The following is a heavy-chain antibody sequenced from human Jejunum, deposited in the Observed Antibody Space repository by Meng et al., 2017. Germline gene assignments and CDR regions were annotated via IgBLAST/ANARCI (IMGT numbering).Heavy chain of an antibody. CDR1: GGSITSNHYY. J-gene: IGHJ4*01. CDR2: ISYSGTT. Sequence: QLQRQESGPGLVNPSETLSLTCTVSGGSITSNHYYWGWIRQPPGKGLEWIGGISYSGTTYYSPSLRGRVTISLDSPKNQFSLKLSSGTAADTAMYYCARLVYYYGSGSFSYWGQGTLVTVSS. D-gene: IGHD3-10*01. CDR3: ARLVYYYGSGSFSY. V-gene: IGHV4-39*07.